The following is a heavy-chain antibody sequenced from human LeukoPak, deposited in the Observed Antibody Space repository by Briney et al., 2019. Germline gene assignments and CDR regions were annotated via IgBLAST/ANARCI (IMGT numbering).Heavy chain of an antibody. CDR1: GFTFTTYT. CDR2: ITGGGSK. V-gene: IGHV3-23*01. CDR3: VKDKVPDRRWEIDY. J-gene: IGHJ4*02. D-gene: IGHD1-26*01. Sequence: GGSLRLSCAASGFTFTTYTMSWVRQAPEKGLEGVSGITGGGSKYYADSVKGRFTISRDNSENTVFLQMNSLRVEDTAIYYCVKDKVPDRRWEIDYWGQGTLVTVSS.